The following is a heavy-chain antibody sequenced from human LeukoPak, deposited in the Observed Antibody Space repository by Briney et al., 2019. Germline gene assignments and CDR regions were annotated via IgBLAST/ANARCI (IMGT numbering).Heavy chain of an antibody. J-gene: IGHJ5*02. V-gene: IGHV1-69*01. CDR1: GGTFSSYA. CDR3: ARQIAAAGMWWFDP. D-gene: IGHD6-13*01. Sequence: SVKVSCKASGGTFSSYAISWVRQAPGQGLEWMGGIIPIFGTANYAQKFQGRVTITADESTNTAYMELSSLRSEDTAVYYCARQIAAAGMWWFDPWGQGTLVTVSS. CDR2: IIPIFGTA.